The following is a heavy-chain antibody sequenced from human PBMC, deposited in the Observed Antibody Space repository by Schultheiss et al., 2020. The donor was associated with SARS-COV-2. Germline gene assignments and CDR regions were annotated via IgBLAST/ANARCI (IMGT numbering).Heavy chain of an antibody. Sequence: SQTLSLTCTVSGGSISSYYWGWIRQPPGKGLEWIGSIYYSGSTNYNPSLKSRVTISVDTSKNQFSLKLSSVTAADTAVYYCARRRITMVRGVIIGNWFDPWGQGTLVTVSS. CDR1: GGSISSYY. V-gene: IGHV4-59*12. CDR2: IYYSGST. D-gene: IGHD3-10*01. J-gene: IGHJ5*02. CDR3: ARRRITMVRGVIIGNWFDP.